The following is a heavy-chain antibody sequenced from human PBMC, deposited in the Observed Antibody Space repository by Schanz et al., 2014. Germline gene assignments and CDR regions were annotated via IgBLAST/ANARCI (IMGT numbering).Heavy chain of an antibody. CDR2: ISGSGETT. J-gene: IGHJ6*02. CDR3: ARRITGTHHNPYYHGMDV. CDR1: GFTFSSYA. V-gene: IGHV3-23*01. D-gene: IGHD1-20*01. Sequence: EVQLLDSGGGLVQPGGSLRLSCAASGFTFSSYAMSWVRQAPGKGLEWVSAISGSGETTYYADSVKGRFTISRDNSKTALSLQMNSLRAEDTAVYYCARRITGTHHNPYYHGMDVWGQGTTVTVSS.